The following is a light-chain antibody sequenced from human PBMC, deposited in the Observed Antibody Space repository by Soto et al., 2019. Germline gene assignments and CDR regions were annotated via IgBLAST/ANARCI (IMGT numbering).Light chain of an antibody. Sequence: QSALTQPASMSGSPGQSITISCIETTSYFGTKKFFSWYQQHPGTAPKLIIYEGSKRPSGVSNRFSGSKSGNTASLTVSGLQAEDEADYFCCSYAGSYTFGPYVFGTGTKLTVL. J-gene: IGLJ1*01. V-gene: IGLV2-23*03. CDR3: CSYAGSYTFGPYV. CDR2: EGS. CDR1: TSYFGTKKF.